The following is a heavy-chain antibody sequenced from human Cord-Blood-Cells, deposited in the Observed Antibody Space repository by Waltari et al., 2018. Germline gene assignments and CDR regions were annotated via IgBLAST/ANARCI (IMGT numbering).Heavy chain of an antibody. CDR1: GFTFSSYW. CDR2: IKQDGSEK. D-gene: IGHD3-10*01. J-gene: IGHJ4*02. CDR3: ARVGPLWFGELLYYFDY. Sequence: EVQLVESGGGLVQPGGSLSLSCAASGFTFSSYWMSWFRQAPGTGLEWVANIKQDGSEKYYVDSVKGRFTISRDNAKNSLYLQMNSLRAEDTAVYYCARVGPLWFGELLYYFDYWGQGTLVTVSS. V-gene: IGHV3-7*01.